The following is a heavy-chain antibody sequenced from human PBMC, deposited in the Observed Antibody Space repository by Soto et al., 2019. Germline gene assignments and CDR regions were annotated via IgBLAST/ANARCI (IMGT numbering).Heavy chain of an antibody. D-gene: IGHD2-2*01. J-gene: IGHJ5*02. V-gene: IGHV4-31*03. Sequence: SETLSLTCTVSGGSISSGGYYWSWIRQHPGKGLEWIGYIYHSGTTYYNPSLKSRVTISVDTSKNQFSLKLTSVTAADTAVYYCAMVRGNHLLGWFAPWGQGTLVPVSS. CDR2: IYHSGTT. CDR3: AMVRGNHLLGWFAP. CDR1: GGSISSGGYY.